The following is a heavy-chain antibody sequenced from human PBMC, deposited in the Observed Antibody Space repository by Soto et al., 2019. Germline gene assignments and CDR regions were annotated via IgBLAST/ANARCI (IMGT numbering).Heavy chain of an antibody. CDR3: ATSSPYIVVATAAGTQYYYGMDG. V-gene: IGHV1-69*01. Sequence: QVQLVQSGAEVKKPGSSVKVSCKASGGTFSSYAISWLRQAPGQGLEWMGGIIPVFGTTNYDQKFQGRVTITADASTSTAYLELSSLTSADTAAYYCATSSPYIVVATAAGTQYYYGMDGWGQGPTVTVSS. J-gene: IGHJ6*02. CDR1: GGTFSSYA. CDR2: IIPVFGTT. D-gene: IGHD2-2*01.